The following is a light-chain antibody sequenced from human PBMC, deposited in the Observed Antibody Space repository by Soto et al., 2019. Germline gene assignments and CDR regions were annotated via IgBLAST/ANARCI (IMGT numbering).Light chain of an antibody. CDR3: QQRSNWPPGT. Sequence: EIVLTQCPATLSLSPGERATLSCRASQSVSSYLAWYQQKPGQAPRLLIYDASNRATGIPARFSGSGSGTDFTLTISSLEPEDFAVYYCQQRSNWPPGTFGPGTKVDIK. CDR2: DAS. CDR1: QSVSSY. J-gene: IGKJ3*01. V-gene: IGKV3-11*01.